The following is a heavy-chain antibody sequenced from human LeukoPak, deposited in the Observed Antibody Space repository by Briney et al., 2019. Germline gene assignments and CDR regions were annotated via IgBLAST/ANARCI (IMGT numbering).Heavy chain of an antibody. J-gene: IGHJ5*02. CDR2: ISSSSSTI. CDR3: ARGLTTVTPPNWFDP. CDR1: GLTVSSNY. V-gene: IGHV3-48*01. Sequence: GGSLRLSCAASGLTVSSNYMTWVRQAPGKGLEWVSYISSSSSTIYYADSVKGRFTISRDNAKNSLYLQMNSLRAEDTAVYYCARGLTTVTPPNWFDPWGQGTLVTVSS. D-gene: IGHD4-17*01.